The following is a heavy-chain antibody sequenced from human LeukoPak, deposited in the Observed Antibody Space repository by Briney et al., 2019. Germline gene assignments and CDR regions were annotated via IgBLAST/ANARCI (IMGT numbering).Heavy chain of an antibody. V-gene: IGHV1-46*01. CDR3: ARDRDSYFDY. J-gene: IGHJ4*02. Sequence: ASVKVSCKASGYTFTNYYMHWVRQAPGQGLEWMGIIDPSGGATSYAQRFQGRVTMTRDTSTSTVYMELSSLRSEDTAVYYCARDRDSYFDYWGQGTLVTVSS. D-gene: IGHD4-11*01. CDR1: GYTFTNYY. CDR2: IDPSGGAT.